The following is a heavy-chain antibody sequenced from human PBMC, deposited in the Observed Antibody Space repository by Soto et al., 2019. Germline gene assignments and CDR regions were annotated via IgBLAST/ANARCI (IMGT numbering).Heavy chain of an antibody. V-gene: IGHV3-30-3*01. D-gene: IGHD2-2*01. CDR3: ARDQGVVVVPAAHGGFDY. J-gene: IGHJ4*02. CDR1: GFTFSSYA. CDR2: ISYDGSNK. Sequence: QVQLVESGGGVVQPGRSLRLSCAASGFTFSSYAMHWVRQAPGKGLEWVAVISYDGSNKYYADSVKGRFTISRDNSKNTLYLQMNSLRAEDTAVYYCARDQGVVVVPAAHGGFDYWGQGTLVAVSS.